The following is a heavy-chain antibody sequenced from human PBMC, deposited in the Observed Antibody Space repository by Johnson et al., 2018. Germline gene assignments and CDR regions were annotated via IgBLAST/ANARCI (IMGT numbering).Heavy chain of an antibody. CDR3: ARHPRAASAFDI. V-gene: IGHV1-69*12. Sequence: QVQLVQSGAEVKKPGSSVKVSCKASGGTFSNYAFTWVRQAPGQGLEWMGGIIPIFDTTNYAQKFQGRVTITADESTSTAYMELSSLRSEDTAVYYCARHPRAASAFDIWGQGTVVTVSS. J-gene: IGHJ3*02. CDR1: GGTFSNYA. CDR2: IIPIFDTT.